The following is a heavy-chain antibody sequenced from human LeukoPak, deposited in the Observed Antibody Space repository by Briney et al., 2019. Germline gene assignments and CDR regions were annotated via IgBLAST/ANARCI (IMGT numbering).Heavy chain of an antibody. D-gene: IGHD5-12*01. CDR2: IWYDGSRQ. V-gene: IGHV3-33*01. J-gene: IGHJ4*02. CDR1: GFSFRSNG. Sequence: GGSLRLSCAASGFSFRSNGIHWVRQAPGKGPEWVAVIWYDGSRQYYLDSVEGRFTVSRDNSQNTAYLQINSLRAEDTAVYYCARLLGGDGYEGGRIDYWGQGTQVTVSS. CDR3: ARLLGGDGYEGGRIDY.